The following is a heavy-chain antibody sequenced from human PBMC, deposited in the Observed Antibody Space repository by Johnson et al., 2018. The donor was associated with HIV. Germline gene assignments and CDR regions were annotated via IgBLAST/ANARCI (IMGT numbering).Heavy chain of an antibody. D-gene: IGHD1-26*01. Sequence: QVQLVESGGGVVRPGGSLRLSCAASGFTFSNYAVHWVRQAPGKGLEWVAVISYDGSNKYYADSVKGRFTVSRDNTRNSLCLQMNSLRAEDTAVYYCARGGASGAFDIWGQGTMVTVSS. J-gene: IGHJ3*02. CDR2: ISYDGSNK. CDR1: GFTFSNYA. CDR3: ARGGASGAFDI. V-gene: IGHV3-30*04.